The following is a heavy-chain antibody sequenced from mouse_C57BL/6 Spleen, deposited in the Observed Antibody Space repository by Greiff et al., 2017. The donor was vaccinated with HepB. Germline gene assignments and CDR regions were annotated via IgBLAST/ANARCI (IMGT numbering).Heavy chain of an antibody. CDR1: GFTFSSYA. CDR3: ARDREIYDGYSPFDY. D-gene: IGHD2-3*01. Sequence: DVMLVESGGGLVKPGGSLKLSCAASGFTFSSYAMSWVRQTPEKRLEWVATISDGGSYTYYPDNVKGRFTISRDNAKNNLYLQMSHLKSEDTAMYYCARDREIYDGYSPFDYWGQGTTLTVSS. V-gene: IGHV5-4*01. CDR2: ISDGGSYT. J-gene: IGHJ2*01.